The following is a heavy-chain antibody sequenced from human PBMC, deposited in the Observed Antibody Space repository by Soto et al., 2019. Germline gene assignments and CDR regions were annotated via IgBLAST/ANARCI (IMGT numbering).Heavy chain of an antibody. CDR2: IYYSGST. V-gene: IGHV4-59*01. CDR1: GGSISSYY. CDR3: ARGPSVVVPAASYYYYYGMDV. J-gene: IGHJ6*02. D-gene: IGHD2-2*01. Sequence: QTLSLTCTVSGGSISSYYWSWIRQPPGKGLEWIGYIYYSGSTNYNPSLKSRVTISVDTSKNQFSLKLSSVTAADTAVYYCARGPSVVVPAASYYYYYGMDVWGQGTTVTVSS.